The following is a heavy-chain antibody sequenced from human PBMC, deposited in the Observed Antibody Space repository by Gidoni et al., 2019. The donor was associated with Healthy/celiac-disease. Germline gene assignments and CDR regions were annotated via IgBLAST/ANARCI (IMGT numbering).Heavy chain of an antibody. CDR1: GYTFTSYD. J-gene: IGHJ4*02. D-gene: IGHD6-13*01. Sequence: QVQLVQSGAEVKKPGASVKVSCKASGYTFTSYDINWVRQATGQGLEWMGWMNPNSGNTGYEQKFQGRVTMTRNTSISTAYMELSSLRSEDTAVYYCVWRGSSSWYVGPIFDYWGQGTLVTVSS. CDR2: MNPNSGNT. CDR3: VWRGSSSWYVGPIFDY. V-gene: IGHV1-8*01.